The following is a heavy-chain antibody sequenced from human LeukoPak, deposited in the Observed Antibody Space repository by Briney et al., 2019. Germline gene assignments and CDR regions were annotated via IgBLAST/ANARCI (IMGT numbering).Heavy chain of an antibody. CDR2: ICSSCSHT. Sequence: PGGSLRLSCAASGFTFSDYYMSWIRQAPGKGLEWFSYICSSCSHTNYADSVKGRFTISRDNAKNSLYLQMNSLRAEDTAVYYCARRGSGWHFDYWGQGTLVTVSS. D-gene: IGHD6-19*01. V-gene: IGHV3-11*03. CDR1: GFTFSDYY. CDR3: ARRGSGWHFDY. J-gene: IGHJ4*02.